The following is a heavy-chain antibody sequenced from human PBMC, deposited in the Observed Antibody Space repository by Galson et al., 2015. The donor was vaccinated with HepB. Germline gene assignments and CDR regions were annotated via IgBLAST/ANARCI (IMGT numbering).Heavy chain of an antibody. CDR1: GDSVSNNNAA. Sequence: CAISGDSVSNNNAAWNWIRQSPSRGLEWLGRTYYRAKWYSDSAPAVRSRITINPDTSKNQFSLQLNSVTPDDSAVYYCGRVSGTIYYYGLDVWGQGTTVTVSS. CDR3: GRVSGTIYYYGLDV. J-gene: IGHJ6*02. CDR2: TYYRAKWYS. D-gene: IGHD1/OR15-1a*01. V-gene: IGHV6-1*01.